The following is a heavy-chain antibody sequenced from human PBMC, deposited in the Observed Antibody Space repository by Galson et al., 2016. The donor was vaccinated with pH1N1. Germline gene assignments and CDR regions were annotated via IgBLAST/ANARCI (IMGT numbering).Heavy chain of an antibody. CDR1: GSTFDDYA. D-gene: IGHD3-10*01. Sequence: SLRLSCAASGSTFDDYAMHWVRQAPGKGLEWVSGISWNSGSIGYADSVKGRFTISRDNAKNSLYLQMNSLRAEDTALYYCAKTMGFGVHYPPDYWGQGTLVTVSS. J-gene: IGHJ4*02. CDR2: ISWNSGSI. CDR3: AKTMGFGVHYPPDY. V-gene: IGHV3-9*01.